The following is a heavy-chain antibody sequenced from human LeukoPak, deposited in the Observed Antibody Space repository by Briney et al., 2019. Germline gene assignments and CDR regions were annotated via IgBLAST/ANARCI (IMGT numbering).Heavy chain of an antibody. CDR2: IYTSGST. CDR3: ARDNARYSGYDFYY. V-gene: IGHV4-61*02. J-gene: IGHJ4*02. CDR1: GGSISSGSYY. D-gene: IGHD5-12*01. Sequence: PSETLSLTCTVSGGSISSGSYYWSWIRQPAGKGLEWIGRIYTSGSTNYNPSLKGRVTISVDTSKNQFSLKLSSVTAADTAVYYCARDNARYSGYDFYYWGQGTLVTVSS.